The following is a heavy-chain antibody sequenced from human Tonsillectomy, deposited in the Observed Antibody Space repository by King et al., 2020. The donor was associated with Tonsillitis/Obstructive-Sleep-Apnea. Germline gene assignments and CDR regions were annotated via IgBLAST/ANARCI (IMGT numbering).Heavy chain of an antibody. Sequence: VQLVQSGGGLIQPGGSLRLSCAASGFTVSNNYMSWVRQAPGKGLEWVSVIYSGGSTYYADSVKGRFTISRDNSKNTVYLQMNNLSAEDAAVYYCASGYCSGGSCPHYYYMDVWGKGTTVTVS. V-gene: IGHV3-53*01. D-gene: IGHD2-15*01. J-gene: IGHJ6*03. CDR2: IYSGGST. CDR3: ASGYCSGGSCPHYYYMDV. CDR1: GFTVSNNY.